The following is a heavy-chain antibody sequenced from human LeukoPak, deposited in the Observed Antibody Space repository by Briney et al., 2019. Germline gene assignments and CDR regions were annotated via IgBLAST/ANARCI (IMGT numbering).Heavy chain of an antibody. J-gene: IGHJ4*02. Sequence: GGSLRLSCAASGFTFSSYAMSWVRQAPGKGLEWVSAISGSGGSTYYADSVKGRFTISRDNSKNTLYLQMNSLRAEDTAVYYCAKGVGATTRGSPGYFDYWGQGTLVTVSS. V-gene: IGHV3-23*01. CDR3: AKGVGATTRGSPGYFDY. CDR1: GFTFSSYA. CDR2: ISGSGGST. D-gene: IGHD1-26*01.